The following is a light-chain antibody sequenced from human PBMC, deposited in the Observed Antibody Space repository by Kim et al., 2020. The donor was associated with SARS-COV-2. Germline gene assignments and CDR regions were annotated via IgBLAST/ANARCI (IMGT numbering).Light chain of an antibody. Sequence: GERATLSCRASHSVSSDYLAWYQQKPGQSPRLSIYGASSRATGIPDRVSGSGSGTDFTLTISRLEPEDFAIYYCQQYGGSPPLTFGGGTKVDIK. CDR2: GAS. CDR1: HSVSSDY. CDR3: QQYGGSPPLT. V-gene: IGKV3-20*01. J-gene: IGKJ4*01.